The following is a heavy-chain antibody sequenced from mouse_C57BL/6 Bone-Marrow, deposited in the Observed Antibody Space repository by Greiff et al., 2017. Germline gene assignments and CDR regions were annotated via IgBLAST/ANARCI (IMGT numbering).Heavy chain of an antibody. CDR1: GYTFTSYG. CDR3: AVLSAY. Sequence: VQRVESGPVLVKPGASVKLSCKASGYTFTSYGISWVKQRTGQGLEWIGEIYPRSGNTYYNEKFKGKATLTADKSSSTAYMELRSLTSEDSAVYFCAVLSAYWGQGTLVTVSA. J-gene: IGHJ3*01. CDR2: IYPRSGNT. V-gene: IGHV1-81*01.